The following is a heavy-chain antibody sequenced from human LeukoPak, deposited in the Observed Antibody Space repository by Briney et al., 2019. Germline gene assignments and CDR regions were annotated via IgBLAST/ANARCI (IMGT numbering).Heavy chain of an antibody. V-gene: IGHV1-18*01. J-gene: IGHJ6*02. CDR3: ARDGSSFCSRTSCYSGYYYYGMDV. CDR2: ISAYNGNT. D-gene: IGHD2-2*01. Sequence: GASVKVSCKASGYTFSSYGISWVQQAPGQGLEWMAWISAYNGNTNYAQKFQGRVTMTTDTSTSTAYMELRSLTSDDTAVYFCARDGSSFCSRTSCYSGYYYYGMDVWGQGTTVTVSS. CDR1: GYTFSSYG.